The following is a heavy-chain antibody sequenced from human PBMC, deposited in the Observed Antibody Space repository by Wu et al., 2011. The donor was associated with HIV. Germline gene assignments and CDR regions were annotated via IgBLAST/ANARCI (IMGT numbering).Heavy chain of an antibody. CDR3: ARVSEPTYYYESSGLYGVDV. CDR2: IIPNSGGT. J-gene: IGHJ6*02. Sequence: QVQLVQSGAEVQQPGASLKVSCQTSPSIFSNFYINWIRQAPKEGLEWMGWIIPNSGGTLLAQRYEGRVTLTRDSSKNTVYMEMRSLRSEDTAVYYCARVSEPTYYYESSGLYGVDVWGQGTTVTVSS. V-gene: IGHV1-2*02. CDR1: PSIFSNFY. D-gene: IGHD3-22*01.